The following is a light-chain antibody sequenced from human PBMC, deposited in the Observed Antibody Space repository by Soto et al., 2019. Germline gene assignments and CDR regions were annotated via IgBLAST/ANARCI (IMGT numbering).Light chain of an antibody. CDR2: DVN. CDR1: SSDIGAYHY. CDR3: SSFAGTIVV. Sequence: QSALTQPPSASGSPGQSVTISCSGTSSDIGAYHYVSWYQHHPGKTPKLMIYDVNKRPSGVPDRFSGSKSGNTASLTVSGLQAEDEADYCCSSFAGTIVVFGGGTKLTVL. V-gene: IGLV2-8*01. J-gene: IGLJ2*01.